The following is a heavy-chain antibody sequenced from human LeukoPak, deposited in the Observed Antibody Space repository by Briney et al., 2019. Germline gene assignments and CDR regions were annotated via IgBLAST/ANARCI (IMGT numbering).Heavy chain of an antibody. Sequence: SETLSLTCTVSGDSISSYYWSWIRQPPGKGLEWIGYIYYSGSTNYNPSLKSRVTISVDTSKSQVSLKLSSVTAADTAVYHCARGLNWFAYWGQGTLVTVSS. V-gene: IGHV4-59*01. D-gene: IGHD3-9*01. CDR2: IYYSGST. CDR1: GDSISSYY. J-gene: IGHJ4*02. CDR3: ARGLNWFAY.